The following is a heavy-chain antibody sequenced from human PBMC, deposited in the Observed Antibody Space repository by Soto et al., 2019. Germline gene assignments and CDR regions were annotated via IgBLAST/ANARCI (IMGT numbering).Heavy chain of an antibody. CDR3: ERRRSSSWYYFDY. Sequence: PGDSLKISCKGSGYSFTSYWIGWVRQMPGKGLEWMGIIYPGDSDTRYSPSFQGQVTISADKSISTAYLQWSSLKASDTAMYYCERRRSSSWYYFDYWGQGTLATVSS. V-gene: IGHV5-51*01. D-gene: IGHD6-13*01. CDR1: GYSFTSYW. CDR2: IYPGDSDT. J-gene: IGHJ4*02.